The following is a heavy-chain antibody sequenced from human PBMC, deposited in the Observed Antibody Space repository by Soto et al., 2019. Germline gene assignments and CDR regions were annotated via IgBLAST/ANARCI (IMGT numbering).Heavy chain of an antibody. Sequence: SETLSLTCAVSGGSISSSNWWSWVRQPPGKGLEWIGEIYHSGSTNYNPSLKSRVTISVDKSKNQFSLKLSSVTAADTAVYYCARDEMGFGEYLENYYYYGMDVWGQGTTVTVSS. CDR2: IYHSGST. D-gene: IGHD3-10*01. J-gene: IGHJ6*02. V-gene: IGHV4-4*02. CDR3: ARDEMGFGEYLENYYYYGMDV. CDR1: GGSISSSNW.